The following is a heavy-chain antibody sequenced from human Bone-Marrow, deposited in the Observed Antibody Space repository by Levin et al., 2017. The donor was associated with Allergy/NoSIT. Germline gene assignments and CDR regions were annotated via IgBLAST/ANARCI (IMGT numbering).Heavy chain of an antibody. V-gene: IGHV3-64D*06. CDR2: ISSNGGST. D-gene: IGHD2-2*01. Sequence: GGSLRLSCSASGFTFSSYPMRWVRQAPGKGLQYVSAISSNGGSTYYADSVNDRFTISRDNFKNTLYLQMSSLRAEDSGVYYCVKSAARLVAALTAPGIVELWGRGTLVTVTS. J-gene: IGHJ2*01. CDR3: VKSAARLVAALTAPGIVEL. CDR1: GFTFSSYP.